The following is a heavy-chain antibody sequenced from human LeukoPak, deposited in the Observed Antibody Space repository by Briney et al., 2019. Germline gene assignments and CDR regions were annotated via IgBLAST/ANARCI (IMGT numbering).Heavy chain of an antibody. CDR3: AREDDIVATFDY. V-gene: IGHV4-4*07. CDR2: IYTSGST. J-gene: IGHJ4*02. D-gene: IGHD5-12*01. Sequence: SETLSLTCTVSGGSISSYYWSWIRQPAGKGLEWIGRIYTSGSTNYNPSLKSRVTMSEDTSKNQFSLKLSSVTAADTAVYYCAREDDIVATFDYWGQGTLVTVSS. CDR1: GGSISSYY.